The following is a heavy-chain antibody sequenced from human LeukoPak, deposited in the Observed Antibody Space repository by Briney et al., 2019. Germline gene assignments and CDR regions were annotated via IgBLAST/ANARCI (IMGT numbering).Heavy chain of an antibody. Sequence: GGSLRLSCAASDFTFSSYTMHWVRQSPGKGLDWVAVISSDGNNKYYADSVKGRFTISRDNSKNTLYLQMHSLRSEDTAVYYCATSKGATVTTHYYYGMDVWGQGTTVTVSS. J-gene: IGHJ6*02. D-gene: IGHD4-17*01. CDR1: DFTFSSYT. V-gene: IGHV3-30-3*01. CDR2: ISSDGNNK. CDR3: ATSKGATVTTHYYYGMDV.